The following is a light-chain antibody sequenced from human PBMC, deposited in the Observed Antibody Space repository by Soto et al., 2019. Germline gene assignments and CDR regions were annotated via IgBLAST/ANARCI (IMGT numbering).Light chain of an antibody. CDR1: QSVLYSSNNKNY. J-gene: IGKJ4*01. CDR2: WAS. Sequence: DIVRTRSPDSLAVSLGERATINCKSSQSVLYSSNNKNYLAWYQQKPGQPPKLLIYWASTRESGVPDRFSGSGSGTDFTLTISSLQAEDVAVYYCQQYYSPPLTFGGGTKVDI. V-gene: IGKV4-1*01. CDR3: QQYYSPPLT.